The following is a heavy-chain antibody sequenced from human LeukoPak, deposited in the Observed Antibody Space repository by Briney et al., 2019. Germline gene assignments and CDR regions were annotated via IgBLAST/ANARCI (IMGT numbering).Heavy chain of an antibody. CDR3: ARGGIGYCSGGSCPMAFDI. J-gene: IGHJ3*02. D-gene: IGHD2-15*01. V-gene: IGHV1-2*02. CDR1: GYTFTGYY. CDR2: INPNSGGT. Sequence: GASVKVSCKASGYTFTGYYMHWVRQAPGQGLEWMGWINPNSGGTNYAQKFQGRVTMTRDTSISTAYMELSSLRSDDTAVYYCARGGIGYCSGGSCPMAFDIWGQGTMVTVSS.